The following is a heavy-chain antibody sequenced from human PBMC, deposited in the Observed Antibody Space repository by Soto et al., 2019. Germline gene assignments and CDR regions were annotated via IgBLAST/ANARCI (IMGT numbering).Heavy chain of an antibody. CDR3: ASPREGQWLVFDH. J-gene: IGHJ4*02. Sequence: GGSLRLSCVVSGFTFSDFGMQWVRQSPGEGLAWVASISKDGLDRYYSESVKGRFTISRDDSKNTVFLQMNSLKVEDTAAYFCASPREGQWLVFDHWGQRTLVTVSS. D-gene: IGHD6-19*01. CDR1: GFTFSDFG. CDR2: ISKDGLDR. V-gene: IGHV3-30*19.